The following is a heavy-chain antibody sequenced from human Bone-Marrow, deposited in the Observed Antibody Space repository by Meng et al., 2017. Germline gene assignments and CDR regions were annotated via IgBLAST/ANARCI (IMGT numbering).Heavy chain of an antibody. CDR2: IIPLLGIA. Sequence: QVQLVQAGAEGKKPGASVKVSCKASDGTFRSYARSWVRQAPGEGLAWMGGIIPLLGIANYAQKFQGRVTITADKSTSTAYMELRSLRSEDTAVYYCARDHCSSTSCPDSFDYWGQGTLVTVSS. CDR3: ARDHCSSTSCPDSFDY. D-gene: IGHD2-2*01. V-gene: IGHV1-69*10. J-gene: IGHJ4*02. CDR1: DGTFRSYA.